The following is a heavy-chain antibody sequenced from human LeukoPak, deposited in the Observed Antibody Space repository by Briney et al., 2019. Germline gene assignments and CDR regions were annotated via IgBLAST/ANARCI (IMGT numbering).Heavy chain of an antibody. Sequence: GGSLRLSCAASGFTFSSYSMKWVRQAPGRGLEWVSYISSSSSTIYYADSVKGRFTISRDNAKNSLYLQMNSLRAEDTAVYYCARDRGFGYYWGQGTLVTVSS. V-gene: IGHV3-48*01. CDR1: GFTFSSYS. CDR3: ARDRGFGYY. D-gene: IGHD3-16*01. J-gene: IGHJ4*02. CDR2: ISSSSSTI.